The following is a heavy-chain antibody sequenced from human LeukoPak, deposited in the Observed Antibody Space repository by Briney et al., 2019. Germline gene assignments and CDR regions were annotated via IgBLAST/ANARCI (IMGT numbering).Heavy chain of an antibody. CDR2: FDPEDGET. V-gene: IGHV1-24*01. CDR1: GYTLTKLS. Sequence: ASVKVSCKVSGYTLTKLSMHWVRLTTGEGLQWMGGFDPEDGETTYAQRFRGRLTVTEDTSADTAYMELSSLRSEDTAIYFCTINLRDYWGQGTLVTVSS. CDR3: TINLRDY. J-gene: IGHJ4*02.